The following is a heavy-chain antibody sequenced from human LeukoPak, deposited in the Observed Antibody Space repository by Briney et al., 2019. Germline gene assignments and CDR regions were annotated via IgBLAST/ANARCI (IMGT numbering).Heavy chain of an antibody. CDR3: TSPSSSWSF. V-gene: IGHV3-73*01. D-gene: IGHD6-13*01. CDR1: GFTFSGSA. Sequence: GGSLRLSCAASGFTFSGSAMHWVRQASGKGLEWVGRIRSKANSYATAYAASVKGRFTISRDDSKNTAYLQMNSLKTEDTAVYYCTSPSSSWSFWGQGTLVTLSS. CDR2: IRSKANSYAT. J-gene: IGHJ4*02.